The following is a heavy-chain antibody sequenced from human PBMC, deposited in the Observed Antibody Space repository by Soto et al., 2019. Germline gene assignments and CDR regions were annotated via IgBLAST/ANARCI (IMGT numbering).Heavy chain of an antibody. CDR2: ISGSGGNT. CDR1: GFTFSNYA. CDR3: AKDVVLLIGAGGRHFDY. J-gene: IGHJ4*02. D-gene: IGHD6-13*01. V-gene: IGHV3-23*01. Sequence: PGGSLRLSCAASGFTFSNYAMSWVRQAPGKWLEWVTAISGSGGNTYYADSVKGRFSISRDNSKSTLYVQMNNLRAEDTAVYYCAKDVVLLIGAGGRHFDYWGQGXLVSVYS.